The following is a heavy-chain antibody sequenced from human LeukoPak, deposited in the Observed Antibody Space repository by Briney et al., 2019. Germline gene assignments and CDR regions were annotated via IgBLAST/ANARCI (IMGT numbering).Heavy chain of an antibody. CDR3: ARLGIQLWPFDY. J-gene: IGHJ4*02. CDR1: GGSISSSSYY. Sequence: SETLSLTCTVSGGSISSSSYYWGWIRQPPGKGLEWIGSIYYSGSTYYNPSLKSRVTISVDTSKNQFSLKLSSVAAAGTAVYYCARLGIQLWPFDYWGQGTLVTVSS. D-gene: IGHD5-18*01. V-gene: IGHV4-39*01. CDR2: IYYSGST.